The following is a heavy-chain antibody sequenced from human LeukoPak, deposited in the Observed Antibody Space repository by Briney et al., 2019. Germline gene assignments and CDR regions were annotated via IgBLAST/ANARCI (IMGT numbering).Heavy chain of an antibody. V-gene: IGHV4-39*07. CDR2: VFYSVST. J-gene: IGHJ4*02. CDR3: GRASSGGSFDY. CDR1: GGSISSSGYY. D-gene: IGHD2-15*01. Sequence: SETLSLTCIVSGGSISSSGYYWGWIRQPPGKGLEWIGSVFYSVSTYYNPSLKSRVIISVDTSKNLFSLKLSSVTAADTAVYYCGRASSGGSFDYWGQGTQVTVSS.